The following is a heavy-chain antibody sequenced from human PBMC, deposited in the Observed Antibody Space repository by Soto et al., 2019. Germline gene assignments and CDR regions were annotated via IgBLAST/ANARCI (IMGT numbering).Heavy chain of an antibody. CDR2: ISSSGSTI. CDR3: ARAGYYDSSGYLIDDAFDI. V-gene: IGHV3-11*01. Sequence: GSLRLSCASSGFTFSDYYMSWIRAAPGKGLEWVSYISSSGSTIYYADSVKSLFTISRDNAKNSLYLQMNGLRAEDTAVYYCARAGYYDSSGYLIDDAFDIWGQGTMVTVSS. CDR1: GFTFSDYY. D-gene: IGHD3-22*01. J-gene: IGHJ3*02.